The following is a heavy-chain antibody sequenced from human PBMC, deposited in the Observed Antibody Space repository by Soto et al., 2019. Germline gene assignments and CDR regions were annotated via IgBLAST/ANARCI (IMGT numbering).Heavy chain of an antibody. J-gene: IGHJ4*02. CDR1: GYTFSSYG. V-gene: IGHV1-18*01. CDR2: ISGYDGDT. D-gene: IGHD3-22*01. Sequence: QVQLAQSGAEVKKPGASVKVSCKASGYTFSSYGFTWVRQAPGQGLEWMGWISGYDGDTKYAQNFQARVTMTTDTSTSTAYMELRSLRSDDTAVHYCARDNYDGSGYYFPDYWGQGTLVTVSS. CDR3: ARDNYDGSGYYFPDY.